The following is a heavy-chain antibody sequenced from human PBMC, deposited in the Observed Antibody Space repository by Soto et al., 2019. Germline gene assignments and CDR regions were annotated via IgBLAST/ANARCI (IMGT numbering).Heavy chain of an antibody. CDR1: WFTVSSNY. Sequence: PVGSLRLSCAASWFTVSSNYMSWVRQAPGKGLEWVSVIYSGGSTYYADSVKGRFTISRDNSKNTLYLQMNSLRAEDTAVYYCARDLTTVYYGMDVWGQGTTVTVSS. CDR3: ARDLTTVYYGMDV. V-gene: IGHV3-53*01. D-gene: IGHD4-17*01. J-gene: IGHJ6*02. CDR2: IYSGGST.